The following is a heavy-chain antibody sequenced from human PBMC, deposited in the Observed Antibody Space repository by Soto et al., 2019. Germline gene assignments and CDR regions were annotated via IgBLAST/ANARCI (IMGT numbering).Heavy chain of an antibody. CDR3: AGPRTKNYYGSGSYYWFDP. V-gene: IGHV4-39*01. D-gene: IGHD3-10*01. CDR2: IYYSGST. J-gene: IGHJ5*02. Sequence: PSETLSLTCTVSGGSISSSSYYWGWIRQPPGKGLEWIGSIYYSGSTYYNPSLKSRVTISVDTSKNQFSLKLSSVTAADTAVYYCAGPRTKNYYGSGSYYWFDPWGQGTLVTSP. CDR1: GGSISSSSYY.